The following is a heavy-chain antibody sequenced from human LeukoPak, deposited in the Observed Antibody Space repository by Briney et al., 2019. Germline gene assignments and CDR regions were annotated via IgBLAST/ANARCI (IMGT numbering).Heavy chain of an antibody. Sequence: GGSLRLSCAASGFTFSSYAMHWVRQAPGKGLEWVSYISSSGSSIYYADSVKGRFTISRDNAKNSLYLQMNSLRAEDTAVYYCAKTYYYGSGSYYKFLDYWGQGTLVTVSS. CDR1: GFTFSSYA. CDR3: AKTYYYGSGSYYKFLDY. V-gene: IGHV3-48*03. CDR2: ISSSGSSI. D-gene: IGHD3-10*01. J-gene: IGHJ4*02.